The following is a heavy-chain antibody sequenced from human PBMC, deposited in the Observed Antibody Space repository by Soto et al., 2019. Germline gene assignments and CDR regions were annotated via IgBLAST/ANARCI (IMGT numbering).Heavy chain of an antibody. CDR2: IYPGDSDT. CDR3: ARGYYDFWSGYSTGYGMDV. V-gene: IGHV5-51*01. J-gene: IGHJ6*02. D-gene: IGHD3-3*01. Sequence: GESLKISCKGSGYRFTSYWIGWVRQMPGKGLEWMGIIYPGDSDTRYSPSFQGQVTISADKSISTAYLQWSSLKASDTAMYYCARGYYDFWSGYSTGYGMDVWGQGTTVTVSS. CDR1: GYRFTSYW.